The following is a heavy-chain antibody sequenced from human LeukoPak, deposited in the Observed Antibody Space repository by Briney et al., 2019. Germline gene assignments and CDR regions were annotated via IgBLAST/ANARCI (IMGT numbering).Heavy chain of an antibody. D-gene: IGHD5-18*01. CDR2: INPSGGST. CDR3: ARDGTVDTAMTWEYYYYYMDV. J-gene: IGHJ6*03. V-gene: IGHV1-46*01. CDR1: GYTSTSYY. Sequence: ASVKVSCKASGYTSTSYYMHWVRQAPGQGLEWMGIINPSGGSTSYAQKFQGRVTMTRDTSTSTVYMEVSSLRSEDTAVYYCARDGTVDTAMTWEYYYYYMDVWGKGTTVTVSS.